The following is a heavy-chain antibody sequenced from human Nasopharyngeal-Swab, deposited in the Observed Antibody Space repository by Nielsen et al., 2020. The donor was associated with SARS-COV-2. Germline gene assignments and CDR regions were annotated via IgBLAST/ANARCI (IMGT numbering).Heavy chain of an antibody. CDR2: INHSGST. CDR1: GGSFSGYY. V-gene: IGHV4-34*01. D-gene: IGHD3-10*01. Sequence: SETLSLTCAVYGGSFSGYYWSWIRQPPGKGLEWIGEINHSGSTNYNPSLKSRVTISVDTSKNQFSLKLSSVTAADTAVYYCARRAGPAVLYNWFDPWGQGTLVTVSS. J-gene: IGHJ5*02. CDR3: ARRAGPAVLYNWFDP.